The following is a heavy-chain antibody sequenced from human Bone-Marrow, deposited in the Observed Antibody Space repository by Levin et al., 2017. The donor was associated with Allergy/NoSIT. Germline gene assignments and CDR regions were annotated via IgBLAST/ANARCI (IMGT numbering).Heavy chain of an antibody. CDR1: GYSFATYW. V-gene: IGHV5-51*01. CDR3: ARRSSRRFLEWSHDGY. CDR2: IYPGDSDT. Sequence: GESLKISCKGSGYSFATYWIGWVRQMPGKGLEWMGIIYPGDSDTRYSPSFQGQVTISADKSLSTAYLQWSSLKASDTAMYYCARRSSRRFLEWSHDGYWGQGTLVTVSS. D-gene: IGHD3-3*01. J-gene: IGHJ4*02.